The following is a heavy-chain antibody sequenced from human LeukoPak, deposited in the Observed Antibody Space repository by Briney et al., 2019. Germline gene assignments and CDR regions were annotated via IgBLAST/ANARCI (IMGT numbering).Heavy chain of an antibody. CDR2: IWYDGSNK. CDR3: ARAAGRREPFDY. Sequence: GGSLRLSCAASGFTFSSYGMHWVRQAPGKGLEWVAVIWYDGSNKYYADSVKGRFTISRDNAKNSLYLQMNSLRAEDTVVYYCARAAGRREPFDYWGQGTLVTVSS. V-gene: IGHV3-33*01. D-gene: IGHD6-13*01. J-gene: IGHJ4*02. CDR1: GFTFSSYG.